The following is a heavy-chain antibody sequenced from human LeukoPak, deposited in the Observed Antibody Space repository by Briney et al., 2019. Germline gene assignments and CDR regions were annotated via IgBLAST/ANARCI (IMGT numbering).Heavy chain of an antibody. V-gene: IGHV1-2*02. J-gene: IGHJ4*02. D-gene: IGHD3-3*01. CDR2: INPDSGDS. CDR3: ATGVATAFTY. Sequence: ASVTVSCKASGYTFTSYYIHWVRQAPGQGLEWMAWINPDSGDSYSAPKFQGSVTMTRDTSINTASMEVSWLTSDDTAVYYCATGVATAFTYWGQGTLVTVSS. CDR1: GYTFTSYY.